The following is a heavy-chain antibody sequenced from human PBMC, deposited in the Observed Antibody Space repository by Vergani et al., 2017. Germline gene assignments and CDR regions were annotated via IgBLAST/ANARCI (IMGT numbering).Heavy chain of an antibody. V-gene: IGHV3-21*01. J-gene: IGHJ4*02. Sequence: VQLVESGGGVVQPGTSLRLSCVVSGFALNRHAMYWVRQAPGKGLEWVSSISSSSSYIHYSDSLKGRFTISRDNAKNTLYLQVGSLRLEDTGVYHCVRDRGLCAGGRCYTEAWDYWGQGTPVTVSS. CDR1: GFALNRHA. CDR2: ISSSSSYI. D-gene: IGHD2-2*02. CDR3: VRDRGLCAGGRCYTEAWDY.